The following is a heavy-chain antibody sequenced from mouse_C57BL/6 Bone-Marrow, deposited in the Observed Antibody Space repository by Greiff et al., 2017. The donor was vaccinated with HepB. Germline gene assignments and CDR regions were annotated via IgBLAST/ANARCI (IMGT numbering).Heavy chain of an antibody. J-gene: IGHJ4*01. CDR3: TPSGLGDY. V-gene: IGHV14-4*01. CDR2: IDPENGDT. CDR1: GFNFKNDY. D-gene: IGHD1-2*01. Sequence: VQLQQSGAELVRPGASVKLSCTASGFNFKNDYMHWVKQRPEQGLEWIGWIDPENGDTEYASKFQGKATITADTSSNTAYLQLSSLTSEDSAVYYCTPSGLGDYWGQGTSVTVSS.